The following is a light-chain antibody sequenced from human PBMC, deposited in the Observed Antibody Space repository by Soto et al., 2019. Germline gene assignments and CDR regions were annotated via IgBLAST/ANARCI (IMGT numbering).Light chain of an antibody. CDR1: SGDVGNYKY. V-gene: IGLV2-14*01. Sequence: SALPQPACVFESPGQSIIISCAGTSGDVGNYKYVSWYQQHPGKAPKLMIYEVSNRPSGVYNRFSGSKSGNTASLNISGLQAEDETDYYCFSSTSSSTDVFGPATQ. CDR3: FSSTSSSTDV. CDR2: EVS. J-gene: IGLJ1*01.